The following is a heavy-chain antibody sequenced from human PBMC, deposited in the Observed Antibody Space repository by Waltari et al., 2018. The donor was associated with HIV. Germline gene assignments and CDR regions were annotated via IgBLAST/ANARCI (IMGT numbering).Heavy chain of an antibody. CDR2: KSYDGSNK. CDR3: AKGLGFGWYFDY. D-gene: IGHD3-10*01. J-gene: IGHJ4*02. CDR1: GFTFSSYG. Sequence: QVQLVESGGGVVQPGRSLRLSCAASGFTFSSYGMHWVRQAPGKGLGWVAVKSYDGSNKYYADSVKGRFTISRDNSKNTLYLQMNSLRAEDTAVYYCAKGLGFGWYFDYWGQGTLVTVSS. V-gene: IGHV3-30*18.